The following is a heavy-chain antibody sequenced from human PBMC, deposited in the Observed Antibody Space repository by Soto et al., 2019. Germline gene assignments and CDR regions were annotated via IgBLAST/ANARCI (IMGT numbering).Heavy chain of an antibody. CDR2: IWYDGSNK. CDR3: ARDGPTGTTFLGLFDY. V-gene: IGHV3-33*01. D-gene: IGHD1-1*01. J-gene: IGHJ4*02. Sequence: GGSLRLSCAASGFTFSSYGMHWVRQAPGKGLEWVAVIWYDGSNKYYGDSVKGRFTISRDNSKNTLYLQMNSLRAEDTAVYYCARDGPTGTTFLGLFDYWGQGTLVTVSS. CDR1: GFTFSSYG.